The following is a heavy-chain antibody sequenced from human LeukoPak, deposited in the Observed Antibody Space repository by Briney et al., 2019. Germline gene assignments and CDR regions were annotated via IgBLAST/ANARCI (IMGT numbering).Heavy chain of an antibody. Sequence: PGGSLRLSCAASGFTFSSYEMNWVRQAPGKGLEWVSYISSSGSTIYYADSVKGRFTISRDNAKNSLYLQMNSLRAEDTAVYYCARLFNWNGLYWGRGTLVTVSS. V-gene: IGHV3-48*03. CDR2: ISSSGSTI. D-gene: IGHD1-20*01. CDR1: GFTFSSYE. CDR3: ARLFNWNGLY. J-gene: IGHJ4*02.